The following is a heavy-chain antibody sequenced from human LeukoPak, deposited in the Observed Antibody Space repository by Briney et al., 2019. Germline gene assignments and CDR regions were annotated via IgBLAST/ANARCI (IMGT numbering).Heavy chain of an antibody. J-gene: IGHJ4*02. CDR3: ARYVWGSYPTFEDY. Sequence: SETLSLTCAVSGGSISSYYWSWIRQSPGKGLEWIAYIYYSGSTHHNPSLKSRVTISVDTSKNQFSLKLSSVTAADTAVYYCARYVWGSYPTFEDYWGQGTLVTVSS. V-gene: IGHV4-59*01. CDR2: IYYSGST. D-gene: IGHD3-16*02. CDR1: GGSISSYY.